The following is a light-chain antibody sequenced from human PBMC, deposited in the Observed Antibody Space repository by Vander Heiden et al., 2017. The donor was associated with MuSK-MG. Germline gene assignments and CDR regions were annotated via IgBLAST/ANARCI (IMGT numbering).Light chain of an antibody. CDR2: EVI. Sequence: QSALTQPASVSGSPGPSITISCSGTSSDVGGYDYVSWYQQYPGKAPKLMIYEVINRPSGVSYRFSGSKSDNTASLTISGLQPEDEADYYCSSYTSSYTYVFGSGTKVTVL. CDR1: SSDVGGYDY. J-gene: IGLJ1*01. V-gene: IGLV2-14*01. CDR3: SSYTSSYTYV.